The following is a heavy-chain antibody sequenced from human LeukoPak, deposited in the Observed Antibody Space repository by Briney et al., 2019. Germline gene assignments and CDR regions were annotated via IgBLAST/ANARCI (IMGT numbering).Heavy chain of an antibody. V-gene: IGHV3-23*01. CDR3: AKGRWFGELLPNWFDP. D-gene: IGHD3-10*01. CDR2: ISGSGGST. J-gene: IGHJ5*02. Sequence: GASLRLSCAASGFTFSSYAMSWVRQAPGKGLEWVSAISGSGGSTYYADSVKGRFTISRDNSKNTLYLQMHSLRAEDTAVYYCAKGRWFGELLPNWFDPWGQGTLVTVSS. CDR1: GFTFSSYA.